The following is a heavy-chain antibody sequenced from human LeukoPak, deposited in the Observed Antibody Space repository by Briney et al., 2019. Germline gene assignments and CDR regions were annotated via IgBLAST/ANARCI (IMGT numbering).Heavy chain of an antibody. D-gene: IGHD3-22*01. CDR3: ARDSSYASSGYYPGY. V-gene: IGHV3-11*04. Sequence: PGGSLRLSCAASGFTLSDYYMSWIRQAPGKELEWVSYFSSSGSTIYYADSVKGRFTISRDNAKNSLYLQMNSLRAEDTAVYYCARDSSYASSGYYPGYWGQGTLVTVSS. CDR1: GFTLSDYY. J-gene: IGHJ4*02. CDR2: FSSSGSTI.